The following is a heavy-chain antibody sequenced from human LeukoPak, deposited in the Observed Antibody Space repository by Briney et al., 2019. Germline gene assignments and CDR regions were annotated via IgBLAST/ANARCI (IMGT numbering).Heavy chain of an antibody. V-gene: IGHV1-18*01. CDR1: GYTFTSYG. D-gene: IGHD2-2*01. J-gene: IGHJ4*02. Sequence: GASVKVSCKASGYTFTSYGISWVRQAPGQGLEWMGWISAYNGNTNYAQKLQGRGTMTTATSTSTAYMELRSVRSDDTAVYYCVRVGYCSSTSCYRIDYWGQGTLVTVSS. CDR2: ISAYNGNT. CDR3: VRVGYCSSTSCYRIDY.